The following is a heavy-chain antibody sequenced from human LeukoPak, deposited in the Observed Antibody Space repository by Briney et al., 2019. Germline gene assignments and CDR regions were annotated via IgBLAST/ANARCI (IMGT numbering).Heavy chain of an antibody. CDR1: GGSLSSGDYY. J-gene: IGHJ4*02. CDR2: IYYSGST. Sequence: SETLSLTCTVSGGSLSSGDYYWSWIRQPPGKGLEWIGYIYYSGSTYYNPSLKSRVSISVDTSKNQFSLKLNSVTAADTAVYYCARTPTIFRQGRVDNWGQGTLVTVSS. V-gene: IGHV4-30-4*08. D-gene: IGHD3-3*01. CDR3: ARTPTIFRQGRVDN.